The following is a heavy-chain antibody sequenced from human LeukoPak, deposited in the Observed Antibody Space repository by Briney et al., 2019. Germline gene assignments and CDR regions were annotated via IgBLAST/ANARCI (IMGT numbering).Heavy chain of an antibody. CDR3: ARDFNVGYDFDY. CDR2: ISTTSSAT. V-gene: IGHV3-48*01. Sequence: GGSLRLSCVASGFRFGGFSMNWVRQAPGKGLEWISYISTTSSATYYAASVKGRFTISRDNAKNSLYLQMNSLRAEDTAVYYCARDFNVGYDFDYWGQGTLVTVSS. J-gene: IGHJ4*02. CDR1: GFRFGGFS. D-gene: IGHD1-1*01.